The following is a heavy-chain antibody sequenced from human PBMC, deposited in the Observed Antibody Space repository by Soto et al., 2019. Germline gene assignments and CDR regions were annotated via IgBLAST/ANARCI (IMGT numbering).Heavy chain of an antibody. CDR1: GGSISSYY. CDR3: ARDVYYYDSSAYWAY. J-gene: IGHJ4*02. D-gene: IGHD3-22*01. Sequence: SETLSLTCTVSGGSISSYYWSWIRQPPGKGLEWIGYIYYSGSTNYSPSLKSRVTISLDTSKNQSSLRLSSVTAADTFLYYCARDVYYYDSSAYWAYWGQGTLVTVSS. CDR2: IYYSGST. V-gene: IGHV4-59*12.